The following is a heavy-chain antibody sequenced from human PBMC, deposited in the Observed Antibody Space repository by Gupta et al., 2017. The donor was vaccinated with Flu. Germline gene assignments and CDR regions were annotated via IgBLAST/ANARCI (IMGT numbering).Heavy chain of an antibody. CDR1: GFNFRTYW. V-gene: IGHV3-7*01. J-gene: IGHJ4*02. Sequence: EQLVESGGGLVQPGGSLKLSCVVSGFNFRTYWMDWVRQAPGKGLEWVANIAADASVKNYADSVKGRFTISRDDAKNSLFLQMNSLRGDDTAVYYCARNRGWQQFDYWGQGALVTVSS. D-gene: IGHD3-10*01. CDR3: ARNRGWQQFDY. CDR2: IAADASVK.